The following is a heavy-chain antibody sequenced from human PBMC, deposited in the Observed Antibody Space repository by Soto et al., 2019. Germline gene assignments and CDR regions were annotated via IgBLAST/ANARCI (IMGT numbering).Heavy chain of an antibody. J-gene: IGHJ4*02. V-gene: IGHV1-24*01. CDR2: FDPEDGET. CDR1: GYTLTELS. D-gene: IGHD3-9*01. CDR3: ATGLGGGYFDWLIFDY. Sequence: AXVKVSCKVSGYTLTELSMHWVRQAPGQGLEWMGGFDPEDGETIYAQKFQGRVTMTEDTSTDTAYMELSSLRSEDTAVYYCATGLGGGYFDWLIFDYWGQGTLVTVSS.